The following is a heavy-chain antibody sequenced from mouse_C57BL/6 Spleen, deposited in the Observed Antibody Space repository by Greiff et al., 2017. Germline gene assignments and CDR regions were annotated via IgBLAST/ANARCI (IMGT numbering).Heavy chain of an antibody. CDR3: ARSGDYYGSSYGGWFAY. D-gene: IGHD1-1*01. Sequence: QVQLQQPGAELVMPGASVKLSCKASGYTFTSYWMHWVKPRPGQGLEWIGEIDPSDSYTNYNQKFKGKSTLTVDKSSSTAYMQLSSLTSEDSAVYYCARSGDYYGSSYGGWFAYWGQGTLVTVSA. CDR1: GYTFTSYW. V-gene: IGHV1-69*01. J-gene: IGHJ3*01. CDR2: IDPSDSYT.